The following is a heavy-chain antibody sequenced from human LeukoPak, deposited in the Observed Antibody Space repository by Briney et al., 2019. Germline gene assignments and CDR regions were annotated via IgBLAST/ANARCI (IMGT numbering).Heavy chain of an antibody. Sequence: KAGGSPRLSCAASGFTFSSYSMNWVRQAPGKGLEWVSSISSSSTYIYYADSVKGRFTISRDNAKNSVYLQMNSLRAEDTAVYYCARDRSHITSDYWGQGTLVTVSS. CDR3: ARDRSHITSDY. CDR1: GFTFSSYS. V-gene: IGHV3-21*01. D-gene: IGHD3-10*01. J-gene: IGHJ4*02. CDR2: ISSSSTYI.